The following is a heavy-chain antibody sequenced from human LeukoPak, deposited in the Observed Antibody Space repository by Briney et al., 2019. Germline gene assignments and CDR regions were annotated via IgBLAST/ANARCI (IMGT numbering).Heavy chain of an antibody. CDR1: GGSISSFY. V-gene: IGHV4-59*01. CDR3: ARGYSGSCGRFDY. J-gene: IGHJ4*02. Sequence: SETLSLTCTVSGGSISSFYWSWIRQPPGKGLEWIGYIYYSGNTNYNPSLKNRVTISVDTSKNQFSLKLSSVTAADTAVYYCARGYSGSCGRFDYWGQGTLVTVSS. D-gene: IGHD1-26*01. CDR2: IYYSGNT.